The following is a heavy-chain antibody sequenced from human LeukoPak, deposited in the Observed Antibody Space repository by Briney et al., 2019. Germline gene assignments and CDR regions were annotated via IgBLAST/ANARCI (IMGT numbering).Heavy chain of an antibody. D-gene: IGHD3-22*01. V-gene: IGHV1-2*02. Sequence: PGESLKVSCKASGYTFTGYYMHWVRQAPGQGLEWMGWINPNSGDTNYAQKFQGRVTMTRDTSISTAYMELSRLRSDDTAVYYCARETDRLPLYYYDTPLDEFDYWGQGTLVTVSS. CDR1: GYTFTGYY. CDR3: ARETDRLPLYYYDTPLDEFDY. CDR2: INPNSGDT. J-gene: IGHJ4*02.